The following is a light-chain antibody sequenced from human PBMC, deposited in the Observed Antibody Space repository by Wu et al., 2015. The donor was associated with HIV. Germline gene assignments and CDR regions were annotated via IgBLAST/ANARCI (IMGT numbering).Light chain of an antibody. J-gene: IGKJ4*01. CDR3: QQLNTYPLT. Sequence: DIQLTQSPSFLSASVGDRVTITCRASQDISSYLAWYQQKPGEAPKLLIYAASTLQSGVPSRSSGSGSGTEFTLTISSLQPEDFASYYCQQLNTYPLTFGGGTKVEIK. V-gene: IGKV1-9*01. CDR1: QDISSY. CDR2: AAS.